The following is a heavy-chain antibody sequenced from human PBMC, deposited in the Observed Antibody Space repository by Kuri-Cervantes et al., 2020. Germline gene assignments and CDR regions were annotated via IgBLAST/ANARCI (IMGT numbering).Heavy chain of an antibody. CDR3: ARLDMSSISLDY. V-gene: IGHV4-59*08. CDR2: LFYTVSS. D-gene: IGHD3-3*02. J-gene: IGHJ4*02. Sequence: GSLRLSCTVSGGSISSYYWSWIRQPPGKGLEWIGYLFYTVSSYYNPSLKSRANMSVDTSKNQFSLTVSSVTAADTAVYYCARLDMSSISLDYWGQGTLVTVSS. CDR1: GGSISSYY.